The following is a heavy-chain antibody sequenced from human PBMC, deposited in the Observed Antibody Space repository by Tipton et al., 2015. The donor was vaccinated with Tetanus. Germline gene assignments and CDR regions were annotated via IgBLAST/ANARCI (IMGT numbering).Heavy chain of an antibody. D-gene: IGHD6-13*01. CDR1: GGSFSDNS. CDR2: INHAGST. V-gene: IGHV4-34*01. Sequence: TLSLTCAVHGGSFSDNSWSWIRQSPGKGLEWIGEINHAGSTNYNPSLKSRVTTSEDTSKKQFSLKLNSVTAADTAGYYCAAAVVRWFDPWGQGTLVTVSS. J-gene: IGHJ5*02. CDR3: AAAVVRWFDP.